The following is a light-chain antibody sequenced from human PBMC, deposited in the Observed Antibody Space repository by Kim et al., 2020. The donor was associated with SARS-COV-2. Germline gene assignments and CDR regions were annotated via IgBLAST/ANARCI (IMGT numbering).Light chain of an antibody. J-gene: IGLJ1*01. CDR1: KLGDKY. CDR3: QAWDSSTFV. Sequence: SVSPGQTASITCSGDKLGDKYACWYQQKPGQSPVLVIYQDSKRPSGIPGRFSGSNSGNTATLTISGTQAMDEADYYCQAWDSSTFVFGTGTKVTVL. V-gene: IGLV3-1*01. CDR2: QDS.